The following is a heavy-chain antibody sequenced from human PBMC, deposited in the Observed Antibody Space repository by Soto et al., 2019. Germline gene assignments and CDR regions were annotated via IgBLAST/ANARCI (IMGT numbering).Heavy chain of an antibody. CDR3: ARANSGGYNDYWYFDL. J-gene: IGHJ2*01. CDR1: GGSISSSSYY. D-gene: IGHD6-19*01. CDR2: IYYSGSS. Sequence: QLQLQESGPGLVKPSETLSLTCTVSGGSISSSSYYWGWIRQPPGKGLEWIGSIYYSGSSYYNPSLKSLVIISVETSKNQSSLKLSSVTAADTAVYYCARANSGGYNDYWYFDLWGRGTLVTVSS. V-gene: IGHV4-39*01.